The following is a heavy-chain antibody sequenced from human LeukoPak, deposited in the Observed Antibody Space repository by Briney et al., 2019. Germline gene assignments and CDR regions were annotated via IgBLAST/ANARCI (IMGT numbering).Heavy chain of an antibody. CDR1: GFTFSNAW. D-gene: IGHD3-16*02. J-gene: IGHJ4*02. Sequence: GGSLRLSCAASGFTFSNAWMSWVRQAPGKGLEWVSYISNSGSTMYYADSVKGRFTISRDNAKNSLYLQVNSLRAEDTAVYYCARDGGTYRRYFDYWGQGTLVTVTS. V-gene: IGHV3-11*04. CDR3: ARDGGTYRRYFDY. CDR2: ISNSGSTM.